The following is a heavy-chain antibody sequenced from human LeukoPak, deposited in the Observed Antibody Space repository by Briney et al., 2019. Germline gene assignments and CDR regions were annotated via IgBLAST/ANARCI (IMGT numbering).Heavy chain of an antibody. D-gene: IGHD6-13*01. Sequence: SVTVSCKASGGTFSSYAISWVRQAPGQGLEWMGGIIPIFGTANYAQKFQGRVTITADESTSTAYMELSSLRSEDTAVYYCAQQQLENYYYYGMDVWGQGTTVTVSS. V-gene: IGHV1-69*13. CDR2: IIPIFGTA. J-gene: IGHJ6*02. CDR3: AQQQLENYYYYGMDV. CDR1: GGTFSSYA.